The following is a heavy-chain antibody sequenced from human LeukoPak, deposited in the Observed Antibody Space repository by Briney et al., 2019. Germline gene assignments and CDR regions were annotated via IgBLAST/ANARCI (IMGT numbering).Heavy chain of an antibody. D-gene: IGHD1-26*01. CDR1: GFTFSSYW. CDR2: MNGDGSQI. V-gene: IGHV3-7*01. J-gene: IGHJ3*01. Sequence: GGSLRLSCAASGFTFSSYWMSWVRQAPAKGLEWVAHMNGDGSQIYYMDFVEGRFTISRDNAKNSLYLQMNGLRAEDTAVYYCVAWGNSGNSWGQGTMVIVSS. CDR3: VAWGNSGNS.